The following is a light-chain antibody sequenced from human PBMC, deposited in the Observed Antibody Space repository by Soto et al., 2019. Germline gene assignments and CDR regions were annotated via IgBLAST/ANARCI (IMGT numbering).Light chain of an antibody. V-gene: IGKV1-39*01. Sequence: DIQMTQSPSSLSASLGVRVTITCRASQGISTFLNWYQQKPGKAPKLLIYAASSLQSGVPSRFSGSGSETDFTLTISSLQPEDFATYSCQQSYSTTWTFGQGTKVDIK. CDR2: AAS. CDR1: QGISTF. CDR3: QQSYSTTWT. J-gene: IGKJ1*01.